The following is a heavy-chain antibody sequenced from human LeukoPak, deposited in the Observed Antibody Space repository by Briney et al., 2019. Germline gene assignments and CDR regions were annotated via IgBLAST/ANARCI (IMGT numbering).Heavy chain of an antibody. D-gene: IGHD2-2*01. CDR3: ARSSTYCSSTSCYGGSWDY. CDR2: IYYSGST. Sequence: SETLSLTCTVSGGSISSYYWSWIRQPPGKGLEWIGYIYYSGSTNYNPSLKSRATISVDTSKNQFSLKLSSVTAADTAVYYCARSSTYCSSTSCYGGSWDYWGQGTLVTVSS. CDR1: GGSISSYY. V-gene: IGHV4-59*12. J-gene: IGHJ4*02.